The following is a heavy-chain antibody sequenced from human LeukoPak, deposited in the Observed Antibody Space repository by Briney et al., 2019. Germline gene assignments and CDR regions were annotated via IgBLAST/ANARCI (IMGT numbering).Heavy chain of an antibody. CDR1: VFSFSSYS. CDR3: ARDAPDCSGGTCYSETDYYFDY. V-gene: IGHV3-21*01. CDR2: ISSSSSYI. D-gene: IGHD2-15*01. Sequence: PGGSLRLSCAASVFSFSSYSMNWVRQAPGKGLEWVSSISSSSSYIYYADSVKGRFTISRDNAKNSLYLQMSSLRAEDTAVYYCARDAPDCSGGTCYSETDYYFDYWGQGTLVTVSS. J-gene: IGHJ4*02.